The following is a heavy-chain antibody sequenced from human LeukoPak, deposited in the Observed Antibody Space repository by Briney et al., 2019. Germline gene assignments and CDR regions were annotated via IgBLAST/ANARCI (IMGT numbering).Heavy chain of an antibody. V-gene: IGHV3-7*01. CDR3: ARQRYSDY. D-gene: IGHD1-1*01. CDR1: GFTFSRYW. J-gene: IGHJ4*02. CDR2: IKEDGSEN. Sequence: PGGSLRLSCAASGFTFSRYWMTWVRQAPGKGLEWVANIKEDGSENSYVESVKGRFTISRDNGKNSLYLQLNSLRAEDTAVYFCARQRYSDYWGQGTLVTVSS.